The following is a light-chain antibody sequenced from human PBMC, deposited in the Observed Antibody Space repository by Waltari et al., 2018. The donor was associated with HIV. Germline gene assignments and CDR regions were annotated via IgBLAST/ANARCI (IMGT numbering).Light chain of an antibody. CDR2: VDT. CDR3: QAWDSNTGV. Sequence: SYELTQPPSVSVSPGQTASITCSGDKLGDKYAYWYQQKPGQSPVLVIYVDTKRPSGIPEGFSGSNSGNTATLTVSGTQAMDEADYYCQAWDSNTGVFGGGTKLTVL. J-gene: IGLJ2*01. CDR1: KLGDKY. V-gene: IGLV3-1*01.